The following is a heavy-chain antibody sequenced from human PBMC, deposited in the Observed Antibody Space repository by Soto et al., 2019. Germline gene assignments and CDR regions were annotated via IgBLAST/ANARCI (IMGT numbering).Heavy chain of an antibody. Sequence: ASVKVSCKASGGTFSSYTISWVRQAPGQGLEWMGRIIPILGIANYAQKFQGRVTITADKSTSTAYMELSSLRSEDTAVYYCAREDIVVVPAAIDIYYYYMDVWGKGTTVTVSS. V-gene: IGHV1-69*04. D-gene: IGHD2-2*01. CDR2: IIPILGIA. CDR1: GGTFSSYT. CDR3: AREDIVVVPAAIDIYYYYMDV. J-gene: IGHJ6*03.